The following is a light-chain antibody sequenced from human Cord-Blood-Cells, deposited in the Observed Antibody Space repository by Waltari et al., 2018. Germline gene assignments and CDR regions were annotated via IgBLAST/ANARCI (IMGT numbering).Light chain of an antibody. CDR3: CSYAGSSTFVV. CDR1: SSDDGSYNL. J-gene: IGLJ2*01. Sequence: SALTQPASVSGSPGQSITISCTGTSSDDGSYNLVSWYQQHPGKAPKLMVYEGSKRPSGVSNRFSGSKSGNTASLTISGLQAEDEADYYCCSYAGSSTFVVFGGGTKLTVL. CDR2: EGS. V-gene: IGLV2-23*03.